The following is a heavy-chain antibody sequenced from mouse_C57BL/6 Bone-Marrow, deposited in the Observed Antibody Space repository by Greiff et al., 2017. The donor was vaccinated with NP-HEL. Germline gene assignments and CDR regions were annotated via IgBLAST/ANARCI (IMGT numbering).Heavy chain of an antibody. D-gene: IGHD1-1*01. CDR1: GYTFPSSW. V-gene: IGHV1-69*01. Sequence: FQLQQPGAELVMPGASVKLSCKASGYTFPSSWMPWVKQRPGQGLEWIGEIDPFDGYTNYNQKFKGKSTLTVDKSSSTAYMQLSSLTSEDSAVYYCARMITSVVAGYWGQVTTLTVSS. CDR2: IDPFDGYT. CDR3: ARMITSVVAGY. J-gene: IGHJ2*01.